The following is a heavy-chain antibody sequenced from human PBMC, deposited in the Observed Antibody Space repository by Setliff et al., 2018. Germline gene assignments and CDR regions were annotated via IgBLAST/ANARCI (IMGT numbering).Heavy chain of an antibody. J-gene: IGHJ6*03. CDR2: ILGGGGNGGRGT. CDR3: ARDPVDGNYFMDV. CDR1: GYTFSTYS. Sequence: GGSLRLSCVGSGYTFSTYSMVWVRQAPGKGLQWVSGILGGGGNGGRGTIYADSVRGRFIISRDNSKNTLYLHMNSLRAEDTALYYCARDPVDGNYFMDVWGKGTTVTVSS. D-gene: IGHD1-1*01. V-gene: IGHV3-23*01.